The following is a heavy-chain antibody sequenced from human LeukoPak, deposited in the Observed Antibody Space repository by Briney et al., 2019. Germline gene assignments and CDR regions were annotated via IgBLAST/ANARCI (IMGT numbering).Heavy chain of an antibody. D-gene: IGHD6-19*01. V-gene: IGHV3-48*02. CDR1: GLTFSNYE. J-gene: IGHJ3*02. Sequence: GGSLRLSCAVSGLTFSNYEMNWVRQAPGKGLEWVSYISSSISTKYYADSVKGRFTISRDNAKNSLYLQMNSLRDEDTAVYYCARDQYSGHWFYAFDIWGQGTMVTVSS. CDR3: ARDQYSGHWFYAFDI. CDR2: ISSSISTK.